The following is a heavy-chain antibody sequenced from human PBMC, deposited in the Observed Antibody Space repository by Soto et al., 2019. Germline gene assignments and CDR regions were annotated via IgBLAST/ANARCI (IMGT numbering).Heavy chain of an antibody. Sequence: QVQLVESGGGVVQPGRSLRLSCAASGFTFSSYAMHWVRQAPGKGLEWVAVISYDGSNKYYADSVKGRFTISRDNSKNTLYLQMNSLRAEDTAVYYCARGVEGWELLLGLRWGQGTLVTVSS. J-gene: IGHJ4*02. D-gene: IGHD1-26*01. CDR1: GFTFSSYA. CDR2: ISYDGSNK. V-gene: IGHV3-30-3*01. CDR3: ARGVEGWELLLGLR.